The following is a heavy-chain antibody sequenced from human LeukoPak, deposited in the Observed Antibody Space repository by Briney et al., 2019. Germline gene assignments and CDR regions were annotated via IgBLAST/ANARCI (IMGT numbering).Heavy chain of an antibody. CDR1: GYTFTSYA. Sequence: SVKVSCKASGYTFTSYAISWVRQAPGQGLEWMGGIIPIFGTANYAQKFQGRVTITADESTSTAYMELSSLRSEDTAVYYCARQAPYYYDSSGYYYLYYFDYWGQGTLVTVSS. CDR2: IIPIFGTA. J-gene: IGHJ4*02. CDR3: ARQAPYYYDSSGYYYLYYFDY. V-gene: IGHV1-69*13. D-gene: IGHD3-22*01.